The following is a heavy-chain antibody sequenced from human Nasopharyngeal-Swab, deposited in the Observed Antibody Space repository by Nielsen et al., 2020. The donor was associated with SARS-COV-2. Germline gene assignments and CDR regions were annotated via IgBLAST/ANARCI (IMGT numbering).Heavy chain of an antibody. D-gene: IGHD4-11*01. CDR3: VRRDTVTIYYYYYGMDV. J-gene: IGHJ6*02. V-gene: IGHV3-21*01. CDR2: IISSSSYI. Sequence: GGSLRLSCAASGFTLSSYSMNWVRQAPGKGLEWVSSIISSSSYIYYADSVKGRLTLPRDNAKNSLYLQMNSLRAEDTAVYYCVRRDTVTIYYYYYGMDVWGQGTTVTVSS. CDR1: GFTLSSYS.